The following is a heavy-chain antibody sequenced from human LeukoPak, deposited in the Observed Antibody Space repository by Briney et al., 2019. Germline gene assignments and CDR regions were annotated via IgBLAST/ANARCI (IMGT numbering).Heavy chain of an antibody. CDR2: MAYSGST. V-gene: IGHV4-39*07. CDR1: GVSIFSSSLY. J-gene: IGHJ1*01. Sequence: SETLPLTCTVSGVSIFSSSLYWGWIRQPPGKGLEWLGSMAYSGSTYHNPSLKSRVTISIDTSKNHFSLKLSSVTAADTAVYYCASSSLEYYDILTGFYDWGQGTLVTVSS. CDR3: ASSSLEYYDILTGFYD. D-gene: IGHD3-9*01.